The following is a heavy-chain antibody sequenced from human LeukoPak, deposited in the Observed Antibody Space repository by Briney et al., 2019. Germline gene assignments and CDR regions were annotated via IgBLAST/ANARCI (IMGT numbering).Heavy chain of an antibody. CDR1: GYTFTGYY. D-gene: IGHD2-15*01. CDR2: INPSGGST. Sequence: ASVKVSCKASGYTFTGYYMHWVRQAPGQGLEWMGMINPSGGSTNYAQKFQGRVTMTRDTSTSTVYMELSSLRSEDTAVYYCARDYLKVVAPTTPSAGHMDFWGQGTLVTVSS. V-gene: IGHV1-46*01. J-gene: IGHJ4*02. CDR3: ARDYLKVVAPTTPSAGHMDF.